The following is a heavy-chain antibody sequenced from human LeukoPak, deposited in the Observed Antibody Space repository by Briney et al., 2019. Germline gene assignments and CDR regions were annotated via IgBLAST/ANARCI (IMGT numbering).Heavy chain of an antibody. D-gene: IGHD3-22*01. CDR2: INHSGST. Sequence: SETLSLTCAVYGGSFSGYYWSWIRQPPGKGLEWIGEINHSGSTNYNPSLKSRVTISVDTSKNQFSLKLSSVTAADTAVYYCARGGGGYYYYYFDYWGQGILVTVSS. CDR3: ARGGGGYYYYYFDY. V-gene: IGHV4-34*01. J-gene: IGHJ4*02. CDR1: GGSFSGYY.